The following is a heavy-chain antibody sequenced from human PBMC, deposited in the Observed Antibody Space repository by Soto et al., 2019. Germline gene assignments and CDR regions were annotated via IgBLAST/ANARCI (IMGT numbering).Heavy chain of an antibody. V-gene: IGHV4-4*02. Sequence: SETLSLTCLVSGDSISSTNWWTWVRQPPGKGLEWIGEIYHNGETNYNPSLRSRISISVDNSKNQFFLRLNSVFAADTAVYYCARVFPRRYYNILTRDLDVWGQGTTVTVSS. CDR2: IYHNGET. J-gene: IGHJ6*02. CDR3: ARVFPRRYYNILTRDLDV. CDR1: GDSISSTNW. D-gene: IGHD3-9*01.